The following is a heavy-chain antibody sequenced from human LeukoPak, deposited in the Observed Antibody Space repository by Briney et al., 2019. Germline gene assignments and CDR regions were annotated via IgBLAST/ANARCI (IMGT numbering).Heavy chain of an antibody. V-gene: IGHV1-2*02. D-gene: IGHD6-6*01. Sequence: GASVEVSCKASGYTFTGYYMYWVRQAPGQGLEWMGWINPNNGVTNYAQKFQGRVSMSRDTSISTSCMGMSSLISVDSGVCCCARGARRQADFDYWGQGTLVTVSS. CDR3: ARGARRQADFDY. CDR2: INPNNGVT. J-gene: IGHJ4*02. CDR1: GYTFTGYY.